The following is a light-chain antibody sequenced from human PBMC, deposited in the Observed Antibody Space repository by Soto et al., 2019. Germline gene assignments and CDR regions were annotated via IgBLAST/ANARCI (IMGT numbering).Light chain of an antibody. J-gene: IGKJ1*01. CDR3: QQYGSSPWP. CDR1: QSVSSSY. Sequence: EIVLTQSPGTLSFSPGERATLSCRASQSVSSSYLAWHQQKPGQAPRLLIYGASTRATGIPDRFSGSGSGTDFTLNISRLEPEDFAVYYCQQYGSSPWPFGQGTKVEIK. V-gene: IGKV3-20*01. CDR2: GAS.